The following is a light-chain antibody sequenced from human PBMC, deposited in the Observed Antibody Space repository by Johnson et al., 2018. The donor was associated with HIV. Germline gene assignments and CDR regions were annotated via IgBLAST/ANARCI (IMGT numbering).Light chain of an antibody. CDR3: GTWDSSLSAGV. CDR2: ENN. CDR1: SSNIGNNY. J-gene: IGLJ1*01. V-gene: IGLV1-51*01. Sequence: QSVLTQTPSVSAAPGQKVTISCSGSSSNIGNNYVSWYQQLPGTAPKLLIYENNKRPSGIPDRFSASKSGTSATLGITGLQTGDEADYYCGTWDSSLSAGVFGTGTKVTVL.